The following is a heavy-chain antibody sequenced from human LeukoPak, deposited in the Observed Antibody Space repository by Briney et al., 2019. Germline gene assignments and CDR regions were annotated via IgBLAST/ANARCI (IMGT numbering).Heavy chain of an antibody. Sequence: GSLRLSCAAPGFTFSSYSLSWVRQAPGKGLEWVSYIRGSSNAVYYADSVKGRFTISRDDVKNSLYLQMNSLRAEDTAVYYCARASRSGSPPQWGQGTLVTVSS. CDR3: ARASRSGSPPQ. V-gene: IGHV3-48*01. CDR2: IRGSSNAV. J-gene: IGHJ4*02. CDR1: GFTFSSYS. D-gene: IGHD2-15*01.